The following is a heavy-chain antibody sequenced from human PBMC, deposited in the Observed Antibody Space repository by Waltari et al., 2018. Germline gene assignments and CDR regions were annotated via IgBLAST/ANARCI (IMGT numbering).Heavy chain of an antibody. D-gene: IGHD6-6*01. CDR3: ARADYSSSPFDY. J-gene: IGHJ4*02. CDR1: GGSISSYY. V-gene: IGHV4-59*01. Sequence: QVQLQESGPGLVKPSETLSLTCTVSGGSISSYYWSWIRQPPGKGLEWIGYIYYSGSTNYNPSLKSRVTISVDTSKNQFSLKLSSVTAADTAVYYCARADYSSSPFDYWGQGTLVTVSS. CDR2: IYYSGST.